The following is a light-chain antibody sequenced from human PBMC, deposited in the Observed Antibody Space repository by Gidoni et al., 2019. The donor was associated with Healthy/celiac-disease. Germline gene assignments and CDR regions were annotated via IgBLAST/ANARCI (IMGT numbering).Light chain of an antibody. J-gene: IGLJ2*01. CDR3: QAWDSSTYVV. V-gene: IGLV3-1*01. CDR1: KLGDKY. Sequence: SYELPQPPSVAVSPGQTASITCSGDKLGDKYACWYQQKPGQSPVLVISQDSKRPSGIPERFSGSNSGNTATLTISGTQAMDEADYYCQAWDSSTYVVFGGGTTLTVL. CDR2: QDS.